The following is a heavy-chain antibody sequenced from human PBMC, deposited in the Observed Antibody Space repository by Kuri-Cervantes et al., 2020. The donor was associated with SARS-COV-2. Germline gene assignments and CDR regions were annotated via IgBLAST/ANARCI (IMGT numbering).Heavy chain of an antibody. Sequence: GESLKISCAASGFTFSSYGMHWVRQAPGKGLEWVAFIRYDGSNKYYADSVKGRFTISRDNSKNTLYLQMNSLRAEDTAVYYCATGSPITMVRGVIITGNWFDPWGQGTLVTVSS. V-gene: IGHV3-30*02. CDR3: ATGSPITMVRGVIITGNWFDP. J-gene: IGHJ5*02. CDR1: GFTFSSYG. D-gene: IGHD3-10*01. CDR2: IRYDGSNK.